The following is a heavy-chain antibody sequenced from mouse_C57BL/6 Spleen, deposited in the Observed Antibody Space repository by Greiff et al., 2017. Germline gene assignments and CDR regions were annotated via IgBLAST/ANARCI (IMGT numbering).Heavy chain of an antibody. J-gene: IGHJ4*01. Sequence: SGPELVKPGDSVKISCKASGYSFTGYFMNWVMQSHGKSLEWIGRINPYNGDTFYNQKFKGKATLTVDKSSSTAHMELRSLTSEDSAVYYCARWYYGSSYAMDYWGQGTSVTVSS. V-gene: IGHV1-20*01. D-gene: IGHD1-1*01. CDR3: ARWYYGSSYAMDY. CDR2: INPYNGDT. CDR1: GYSFTGYF.